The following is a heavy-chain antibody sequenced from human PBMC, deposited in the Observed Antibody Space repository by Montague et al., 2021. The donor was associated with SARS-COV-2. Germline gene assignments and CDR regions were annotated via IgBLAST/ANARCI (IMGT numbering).Heavy chain of an antibody. CDR3: ARVRCCYESWFDP. V-gene: IGHV4-4*02. J-gene: IGHJ5*02. D-gene: IGHD5-12*01. CDR2: NNHSGST. Sequence: SETLSLTCAVSGGSISSSNWWSCVSQPPGKGLVWIGENNHSGSTNYNTSLRSRVTISVDKSKNQFSLKLSSVTAADTAVYYCARVRCCYESWFDPWGQGTLVTVSS. CDR1: GGSISSSNW.